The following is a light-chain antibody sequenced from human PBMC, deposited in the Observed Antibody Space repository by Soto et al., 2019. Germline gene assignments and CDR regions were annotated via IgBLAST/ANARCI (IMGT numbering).Light chain of an antibody. CDR2: GAS. Sequence: IVLTQSPATLSMSPGERATLSCRASQSVSSNLAWYQQKPGQAPRLLIYGASTRATGIPARFSGSGSGTEFTLTISSLQSEDFAVYYCQQYNNWPPMTFGQGTKV. J-gene: IGKJ1*01. V-gene: IGKV3-15*01. CDR1: QSVSSN. CDR3: QQYNNWPPMT.